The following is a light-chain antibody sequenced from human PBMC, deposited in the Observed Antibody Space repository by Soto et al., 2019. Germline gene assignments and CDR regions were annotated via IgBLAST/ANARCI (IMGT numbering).Light chain of an antibody. Sequence: QSVLTQPPSVSVSPGQSVTISCTGTTSDVGSYNRVSWYQQTPGTAPKLIIYDVGSRPSGVPDRFSGSKSGNTASLTISGLQAEDEADYYCNSYTASSTYVFGTGTKVTVL. CDR3: NSYTASSTYV. V-gene: IGLV2-18*02. J-gene: IGLJ1*01. CDR2: DVG. CDR1: TSDVGSYNR.